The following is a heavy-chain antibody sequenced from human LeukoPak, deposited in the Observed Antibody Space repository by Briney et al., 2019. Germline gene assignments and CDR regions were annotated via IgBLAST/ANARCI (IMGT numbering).Heavy chain of an antibody. CDR1: GFTFSSYA. V-gene: IGHV3-23*01. CDR2: ISDNGGST. Sequence: GGSLRLSCAASGFTFSSYAMSWVRQAPGKGLEWVSVISDNGGSTYYADSVKGRFTISRDNSKNTLYLQMNSLRAEDTAVYYCAKIRLALNYFDYWGQGTLVTVSS. CDR3: AKIRLALNYFDY. D-gene: IGHD2-21*01. J-gene: IGHJ4*02.